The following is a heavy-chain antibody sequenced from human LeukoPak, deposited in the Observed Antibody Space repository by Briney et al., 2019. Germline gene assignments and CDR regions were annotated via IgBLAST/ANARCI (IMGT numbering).Heavy chain of an antibody. V-gene: IGHV3-53*01. CDR1: GFTVSSNY. CDR3: ARESVAGHTDY. Sequence: GGSLRLSCAASGFTVSSNYMSWVRQAPGKGLEWVSVIYSGGSTYYADSVKGRFTISRDNSKNTLYLQMNSLRAEDTAVYYCARESVAGHTDYWGQGTLVTVSS. CDR2: IYSGGST. J-gene: IGHJ4*02. D-gene: IGHD6-19*01.